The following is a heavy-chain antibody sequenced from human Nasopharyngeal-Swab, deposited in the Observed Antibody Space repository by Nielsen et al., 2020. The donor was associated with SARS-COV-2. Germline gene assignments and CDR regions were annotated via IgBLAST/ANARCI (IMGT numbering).Heavy chain of an antibody. CDR2: VNEDGTTI. CDR3: TRDLSGPVDL. V-gene: IGHV3-74*03. CDR1: GFRLSDYW. J-gene: IGHJ4*01. Sequence: GESLKISCGSSGFRLSDYWMHWVRQVPGKGLEWVARVNEDGTTITYADSVKGRFNISRDYAKNTLFLRMRSLRDDDTAVYYCTRDLSGPVDLWGLGILVTVSS. D-gene: IGHD1-26*01.